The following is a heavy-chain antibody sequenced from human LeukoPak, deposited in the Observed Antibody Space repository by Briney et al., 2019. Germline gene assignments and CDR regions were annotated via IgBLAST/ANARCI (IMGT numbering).Heavy chain of an antibody. CDR1: GGTFSSYA. CDR2: IIPIFGTA. J-gene: IGHJ5*02. V-gene: IGHV1-69*01. Sequence: SVKVSCKASGGTFSSYAISWVRQAPGQGLEWMGGIIPIFGTANYAQKFQGRVTITADESTSTAYMELSSLRSEDTAVYYCATGDAVGVERRFTWFDPWGQGTLVTVSS. CDR3: ATGDAVGVERRFTWFDP. D-gene: IGHD1-1*01.